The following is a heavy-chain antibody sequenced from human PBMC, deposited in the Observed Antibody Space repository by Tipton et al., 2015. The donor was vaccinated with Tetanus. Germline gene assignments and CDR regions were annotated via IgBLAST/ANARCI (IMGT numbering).Heavy chain of an antibody. CDR3: ARQGPIWFGELLTNY. Sequence: TLSLTCTVSGGSISSSSYYWGWIRQPPGKGLEWIGSIYYSGSTYYNPSLKSRFTISVDTSKNQFSLKLSSVTAADTAVYYCARQGPIWFGELLTNYWGQGTLVTVSS. D-gene: IGHD3-10*01. CDR1: GGSISSSSYY. CDR2: IYYSGST. V-gene: IGHV4-39*01. J-gene: IGHJ4*02.